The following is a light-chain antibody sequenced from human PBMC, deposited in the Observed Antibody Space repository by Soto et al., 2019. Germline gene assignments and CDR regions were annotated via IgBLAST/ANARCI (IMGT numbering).Light chain of an antibody. CDR3: QQTYTTPLT. CDR2: DAS. J-gene: IGKJ4*01. CDR1: ESISSW. V-gene: IGKV1-5*02. Sequence: DIQMTQTPSTLPASVGDTVSILCRASESISSWLAWYQQKPGNAPRLLIYDASKLGRGVPSRFSGAGSGTEFILTISSLQPDDFATYYCQQTYTTPLTFGGGTKVDIK.